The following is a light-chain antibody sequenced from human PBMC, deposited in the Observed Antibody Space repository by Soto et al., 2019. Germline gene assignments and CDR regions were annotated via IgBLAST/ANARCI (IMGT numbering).Light chain of an antibody. Sequence: QPSSLSVSPGQSITISFTGTSDDVGAYNSVSCYQQLPHKAPQVILYKGTQRPSGVSSRFSGSTSGNAASLTISGLQADDEADYFCCSSAPESTYVFGTGTKVTVL. J-gene: IGLJ1*01. CDR2: KGT. CDR1: SDDVGAYNS. CDR3: CSSAPESTYV. V-gene: IGLV2-23*01.